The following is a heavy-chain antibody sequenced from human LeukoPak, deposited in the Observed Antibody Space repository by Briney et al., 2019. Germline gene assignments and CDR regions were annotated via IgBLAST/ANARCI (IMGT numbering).Heavy chain of an antibody. J-gene: IGHJ3*02. CDR3: AKESDAFDT. Sequence: GGSLRLSCAASGFTFSSYAMHWVRQAPGKGLEWVAFISYNGKDKIYADSVKGRFTISRDNSKSSLYLQMNSLRDEDMGVYYCAKESDAFDTWGQGTMVTVSS. CDR2: ISYNGKDK. CDR1: GFTFSSYA. V-gene: IGHV3-30*18.